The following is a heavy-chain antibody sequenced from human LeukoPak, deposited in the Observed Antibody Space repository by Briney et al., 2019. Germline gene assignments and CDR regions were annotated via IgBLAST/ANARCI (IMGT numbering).Heavy chain of an antibody. V-gene: IGHV3-23*01. Sequence: GASLRLSCAASGFTFSSYAMSWVRQAPGRGVEWVSAINGSGGSTYYADSVKGGFTISRDNSKNTLYLQMNRLRAEDTAVYYCAKDLAGAGSRNWDRGLDYWGQGTLVTVSS. CDR2: INGSGGST. D-gene: IGHD6-19*01. J-gene: IGHJ4*02. CDR3: AKDLAGAGSRNWDRGLDY. CDR1: GFTFSSYA.